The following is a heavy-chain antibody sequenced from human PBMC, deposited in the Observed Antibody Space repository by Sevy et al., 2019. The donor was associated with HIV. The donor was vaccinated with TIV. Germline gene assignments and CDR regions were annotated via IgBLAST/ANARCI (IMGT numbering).Heavy chain of an antibody. CDR3: ARDAGCSTTSCLLYFDY. CDR1: GFTFSSYT. D-gene: IGHD2-2*01. J-gene: IGHJ4*01. V-gene: IGHV3-21*01. CDR2: LSSSSRYI. Sequence: GGSLRLSCAVSGFTFSSYTMNWVRRAPGKGLEWVSSLSSSSRYIDYADSVKGRFTISRDNAKNSVYLQMNSLRTEDTAVYYCARDAGCSTTSCLLYFDYWGQGTLVTVSS.